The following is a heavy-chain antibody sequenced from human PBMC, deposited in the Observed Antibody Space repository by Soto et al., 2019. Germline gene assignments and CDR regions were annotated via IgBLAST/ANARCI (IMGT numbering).Heavy chain of an antibody. CDR1: GGTFSSYS. D-gene: IGHD6-13*01. CDR2: SIPLFRTA. V-gene: IGHV1-69*18. J-gene: IGHJ6*01. CDR3: ARGGQHRKGSYYYDMDV. Sequence: QVQLVQSGAEVKKPGSSVKVSCTASGGTFSSYSISWVRQAPGQGLEWMGRSIPLFRTANYAQKFQGRVTITADESTSTVYMELSSLRSEDTAVYYCARGGQHRKGSYYYDMDVWGQGTTVTVSS.